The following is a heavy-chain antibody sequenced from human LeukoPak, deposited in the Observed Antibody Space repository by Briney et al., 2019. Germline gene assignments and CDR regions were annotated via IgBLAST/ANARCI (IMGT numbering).Heavy chain of an antibody. J-gene: IGHJ3*02. Sequence: PGGSLRLSCAASGFTFSGSAMHWVRQASGTGLEWVGRNRGKANSYATAYGASVKARFTISRDDSKNTAYLQMNSLKTEDTAVYYCTIPDSSGYWFGDDDAFDIWGQGTMVTVSS. V-gene: IGHV3-73*01. CDR3: TIPDSSGYWFGDDDAFDI. D-gene: IGHD3-22*01. CDR2: NRGKANSYAT. CDR1: GFTFSGSA.